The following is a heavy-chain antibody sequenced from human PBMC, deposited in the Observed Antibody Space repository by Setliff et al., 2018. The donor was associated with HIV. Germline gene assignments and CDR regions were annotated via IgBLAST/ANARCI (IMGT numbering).Heavy chain of an antibody. Sequence: SETLSLTCTVSGVSISSTNYYWGWIRQPPGKGLEWVGTIYYSGSTYYNPSLKSRVTISVDTSKNQFSLKLSSVTAADTAVYYCARHSPTYCSGTSCYDNWFDPWGQGTLVTVSS. CDR2: IYYSGST. D-gene: IGHD2-2*01. CDR1: GVSISSTNYY. V-gene: IGHV4-39*01. J-gene: IGHJ5*02. CDR3: ARHSPTYCSGTSCYDNWFDP.